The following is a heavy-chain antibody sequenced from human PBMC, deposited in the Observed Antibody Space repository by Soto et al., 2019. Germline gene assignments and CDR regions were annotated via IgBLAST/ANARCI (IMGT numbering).Heavy chain of an antibody. Sequence: AGSLRLSCTVSGIIFSDYYMSWIRQAAGEGLEWVSVSTNSGSAFYYADSVKSRFTISRDNAKNSLYLQMNSLRAEDTAVYYCAISKAYSSRDGYYYVSAWGQGMLVTVSS. V-gene: IGHV3-11*01. CDR3: AISKAYSSRDGYYYVSA. CDR2: STNSGSAF. J-gene: IGHJ5*02. D-gene: IGHD2-21*02. CDR1: GIIFSDYY.